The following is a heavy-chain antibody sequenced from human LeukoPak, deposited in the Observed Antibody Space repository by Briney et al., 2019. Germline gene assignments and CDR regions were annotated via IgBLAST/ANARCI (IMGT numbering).Heavy chain of an antibody. V-gene: IGHV4-61*05. J-gene: IGHJ5*02. CDR1: GGSISSSSYY. CDR3: ARGVYYDTSDNWFDP. CDR2: IYYSGST. D-gene: IGHD3-22*01. Sequence: SETLSLTCTVSGGSISSSSYYWGWIRQPPGKGLEWIGYIYYSGSTNYNPSLKSRVTISVDTSKNQFSLKLSSVTAADTAVYYCARGVYYDTSDNWFDPWGQGTLVTVSS.